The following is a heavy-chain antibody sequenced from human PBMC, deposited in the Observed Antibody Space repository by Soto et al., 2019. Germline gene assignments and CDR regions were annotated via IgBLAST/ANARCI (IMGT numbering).Heavy chain of an antibody. V-gene: IGHV3-23*01. CDR3: ARTDRYDSPSTGWANRFDY. CDR2: LTRDGPA. D-gene: IGHD2-8*02. Sequence: EVQLLESGGGLVQPGGSLRLFCAASGFTFSNYAVTWVRQAPGEGLEWVSTLTRDGPAYFGDAVKGRFTISSDNTKNMVYLQMNSLRVDDTAVYYCARTDRYDSPSTGWANRFDYWSLGTLVTVTS. CDR1: GFTFSNYA. J-gene: IGHJ4*02.